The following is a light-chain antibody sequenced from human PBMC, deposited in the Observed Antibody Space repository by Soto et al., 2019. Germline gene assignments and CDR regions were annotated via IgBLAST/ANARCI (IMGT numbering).Light chain of an antibody. CDR2: GAS. CDR3: QQYVTSPT. Sequence: EIVLTQSPGTLSLSPGERATLSCRASQSLAGNYLAWYQQKPGQAPRLLISGASSRAIGIPDRFSGSGSGTDFTLTITRLEPEDFAVYYCQQYVTSPTFGPGTKVHIK. CDR1: QSLAGNY. J-gene: IGKJ3*01. V-gene: IGKV3-20*01.